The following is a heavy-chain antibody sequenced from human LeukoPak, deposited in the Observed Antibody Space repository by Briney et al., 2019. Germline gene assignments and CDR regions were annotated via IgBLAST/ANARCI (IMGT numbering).Heavy chain of an antibody. V-gene: IGHV3-23*01. CDR3: AKDLFSQSTSWYYFDF. CDR1: RLTFSIYA. D-gene: IGHD2-2*01. Sequence: GGSVTLSCAPCRLTFSIYAKRGARDAPGRGVEGVSGISGGGGSTYYADSVKGRFTISRDNSKNTLYLQMNSLRAEDTAIYSCAKDLFSQSTSWYYFDFWGQGTLVTVSS. J-gene: IGHJ4*02. CDR2: ISGGGGST.